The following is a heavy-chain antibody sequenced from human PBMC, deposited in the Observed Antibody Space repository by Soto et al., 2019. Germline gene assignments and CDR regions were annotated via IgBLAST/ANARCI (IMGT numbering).Heavy chain of an antibody. V-gene: IGHV4-30-2*01. Sequence: SETLSLTCAVSGGSISSGGYSWSWIRQPPGKGLEWIGYIYHSGSTYYNPSLKSRVTISVDRSKNQFSLKLSSVTAADTAVYYCDRGLTGRTRIDPWGQGTLVTVSS. CDR3: DRGLTGRTRIDP. J-gene: IGHJ5*02. CDR2: IYHSGST. D-gene: IGHD7-27*01. CDR1: GGSISSGGYS.